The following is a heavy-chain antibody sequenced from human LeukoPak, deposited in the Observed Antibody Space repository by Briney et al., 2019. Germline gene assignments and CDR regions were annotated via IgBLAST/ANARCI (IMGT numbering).Heavy chain of an antibody. J-gene: IGHJ3*02. D-gene: IGHD6-13*01. Sequence: SETLSLTCTVSGGSISSYYWSWIRQPPGKGLEWIGYIYYSGSTNYNPSLKSRVTISVDTSKNQFSLKLSSVTAADTAVYYCARYRIAAAEDAFDIWGQGTMVTVSS. CDR3: ARYRIAAAEDAFDI. CDR1: GGSISSYY. V-gene: IGHV4-59*01. CDR2: IYYSGST.